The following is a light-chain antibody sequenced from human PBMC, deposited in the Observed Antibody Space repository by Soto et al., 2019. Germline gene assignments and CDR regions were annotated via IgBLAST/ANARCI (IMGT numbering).Light chain of an antibody. CDR2: GAS. Sequence: EIVLTQSPYTLSGSAGERATLSWRASQTVGSNLAWYQQKTGQAPRLLIYGASTRATDIPARFSGSLSGTEFTLTISSLQSEDFAEYHCQQYNNRPQTFGQGTKVDIK. CDR1: QTVGSN. CDR3: QQYNNRPQT. J-gene: IGKJ1*01. V-gene: IGKV3-15*01.